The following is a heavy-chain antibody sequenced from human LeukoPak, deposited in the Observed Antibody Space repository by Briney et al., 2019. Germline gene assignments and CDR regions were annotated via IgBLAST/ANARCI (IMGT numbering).Heavy chain of an antibody. J-gene: IGHJ1*01. Sequence: SSVKVSCKASGGTFSSYAISWARQAPGQGREWMGGIIPIFGTANYAQKFQGRITITTDESTSTAYMELSSLRSEDTAVYYCARDLTAGKEYSQHWGQGTLVTVSS. CDR2: IIPIFGTA. CDR3: ARDLTAGKEYSQH. CDR1: GGTFSSYA. V-gene: IGHV1-69*05. D-gene: IGHD5-18*01.